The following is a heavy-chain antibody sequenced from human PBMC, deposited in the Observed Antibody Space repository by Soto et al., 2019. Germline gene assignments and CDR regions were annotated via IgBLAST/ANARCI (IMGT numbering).Heavy chain of an antibody. CDR2: IYYSGST. CDR3: ASVMLWFGELSTGVAFDI. D-gene: IGHD3-10*01. V-gene: IGHV4-39*01. CDR1: GGSISGSSYY. Sequence: SETLSLTCTVSGGSISGSSYYWGWIRQPPGKGLEWIGSIYYSGSTYYNPSLKSRVTISVDTSKNQFSLKLSSVTAADTAVYYCASVMLWFGELSTGVAFDIWGQGTMVTVSS. J-gene: IGHJ3*02.